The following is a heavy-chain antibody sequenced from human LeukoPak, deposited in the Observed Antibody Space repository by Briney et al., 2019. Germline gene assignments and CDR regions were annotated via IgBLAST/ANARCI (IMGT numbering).Heavy chain of an antibody. CDR1: GGSISSYY. Sequence: SETLSLTCTVSGGSISSYYWSWIRQPPGKGLEWIGYINYSGSTNYNPSLKSRVTISVDTSKNQFSLKLSSVTAADTAVYYCARGSVVGALEDYWGQGTLVTVSS. J-gene: IGHJ4*02. V-gene: IGHV4-59*01. CDR2: INYSGST. D-gene: IGHD1-26*01. CDR3: ARGSVVGALEDY.